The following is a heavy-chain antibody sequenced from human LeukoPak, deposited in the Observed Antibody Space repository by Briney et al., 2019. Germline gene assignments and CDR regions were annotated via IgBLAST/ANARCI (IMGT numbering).Heavy chain of an antibody. D-gene: IGHD6-19*01. Sequence: GASVKVSCKASGYTFTGYYMHWVRQAPGQGLEWMGWINPNSGGTNYAQKFQGRVTVTRDTSINTAYMELSRLRSDDTAVYYCARDDSSGWYGGVFDYWGQGTLVTVSS. CDR3: ARDDSSGWYGGVFDY. CDR2: INPNSGGT. V-gene: IGHV1-2*02. J-gene: IGHJ4*02. CDR1: GYTFTGYY.